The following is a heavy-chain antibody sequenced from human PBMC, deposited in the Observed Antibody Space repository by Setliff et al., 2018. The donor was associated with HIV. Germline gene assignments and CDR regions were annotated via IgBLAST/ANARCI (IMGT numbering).Heavy chain of an antibody. V-gene: IGHV1-69*10. CDR3: ARDGGPGSGWGDYSYYFSMDV. Sequence: VASVKVSCKASGGTFSSYAISWVRQAPGQGLEWMGGIIPILGIANYAQKFQGRVTITADKSTSTAYMELSSLRSEDTAVYYCARDGGPGSGWGDYSYYFSMDVWGKGTTVTVSS. CDR2: IIPILGIA. D-gene: IGHD6-19*01. J-gene: IGHJ6*03. CDR1: GGTFSSYA.